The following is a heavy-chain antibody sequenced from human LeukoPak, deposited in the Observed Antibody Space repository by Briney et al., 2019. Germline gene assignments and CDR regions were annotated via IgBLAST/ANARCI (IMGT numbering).Heavy chain of an antibody. CDR1: GFTFSSYW. V-gene: IGHV3-74*01. CDR3: AREWELLYYYYYGMDV. Sequence: GGSLRLSCAASGFTFSSYWMHWVRQAPGKGLVWVSRINSDGSSTSYADSVKGRFTISRDNAKNTLYLQMNSLRAEDTAVYYCAREWELLYYYYYGMDVWGQGTTVTVSS. J-gene: IGHJ6*02. D-gene: IGHD1-26*01. CDR2: INSDGSST.